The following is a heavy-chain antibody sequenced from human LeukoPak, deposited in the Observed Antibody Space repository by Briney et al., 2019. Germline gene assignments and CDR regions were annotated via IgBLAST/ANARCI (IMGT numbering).Heavy chain of an antibody. Sequence: SETLSLTCAVYGGSFSGYYWSWIRQPPGKGLEWIGEINHSGSTNYNPSLKSRVTISVDTSKNQFSLKLSSVTAADTAVYYCARPRIAARRTAFDYWGQGTLVTVSS. D-gene: IGHD6-6*01. J-gene: IGHJ4*02. V-gene: IGHV4-34*01. CDR2: INHSGST. CDR3: ARPRIAARRTAFDY. CDR1: GGSFSGYY.